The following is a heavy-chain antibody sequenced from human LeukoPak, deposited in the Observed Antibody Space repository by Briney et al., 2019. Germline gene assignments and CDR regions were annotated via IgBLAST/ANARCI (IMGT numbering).Heavy chain of an antibody. D-gene: IGHD3-22*01. CDR2: INSDGSST. CDR3: ARRRYYYDSTPLLGDWFDP. V-gene: IGHV3-74*01. Sequence: GGSLRLSCAASGFTFSSYWMHWVRQAPGKGLVWVSRINSDGSSTSYADSVKGRFTISRDNAKNTLYLQMNSLRAEDTAVYHCARRRYYYDSTPLLGDWFDPWGQGTLVTVSS. CDR1: GFTFSSYW. J-gene: IGHJ5*02.